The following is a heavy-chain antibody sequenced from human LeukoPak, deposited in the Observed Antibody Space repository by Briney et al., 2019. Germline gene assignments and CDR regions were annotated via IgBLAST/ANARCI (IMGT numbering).Heavy chain of an antibody. V-gene: IGHV3-30*01. CDR1: GFTFSSYA. CDR2: ISYDGSNK. D-gene: IGHD3-10*01. CDR3: ARDSGSGSADTRFDP. Sequence: GGSLRLSCAASGFTFSSYAMHWVRQAPGKGLEWVAVISYDGSNKYYADSVKGRFTISRDNSKNTLYLQMNSLRAEDTAVYYCARDSGSGSADTRFDPWGQGTLVTVSS. J-gene: IGHJ5*02.